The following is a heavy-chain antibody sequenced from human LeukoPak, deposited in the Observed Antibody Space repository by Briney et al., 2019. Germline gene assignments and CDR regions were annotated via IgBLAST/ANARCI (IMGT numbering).Heavy chain of an antibody. D-gene: IGHD3-3*01. CDR2: IIPIFGTA. J-gene: IGHJ6*02. CDR1: GGTFSSYA. CDR3: ARETIFGVVTPPYYGMDV. Sequence: ASVKVSCKASGGTFSSYAISWVRQAPGQGLEWMGGIIPIFGTANYAQKFQGRVTITADESTSTAYMELSSLRPEDTAVYYCARETIFGVVTPPYYGMDVWGQGTTVTVSS. V-gene: IGHV1-69*13.